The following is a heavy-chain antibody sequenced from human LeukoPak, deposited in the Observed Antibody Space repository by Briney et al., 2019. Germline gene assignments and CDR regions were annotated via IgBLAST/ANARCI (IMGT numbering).Heavy chain of an antibody. CDR2: INPNSGGT. V-gene: IGHV1-2*02. D-gene: IGHD2-15*01. Sequence: ASVKVSCKASGYTFAGYYMHWVRQAPGQGLEWMGWINPNSGGTNYAQKFQGRVTMTRDTSISTAYMELSRLRSDDTAVYYCALLEDVVVVAATTSHWFDPRGQGTLVTVSS. J-gene: IGHJ5*02. CDR1: GYTFAGYY. CDR3: ALLEDVVVVAATTSHWFDP.